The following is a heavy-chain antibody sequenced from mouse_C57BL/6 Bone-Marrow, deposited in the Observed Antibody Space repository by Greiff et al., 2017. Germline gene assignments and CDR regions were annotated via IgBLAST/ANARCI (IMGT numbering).Heavy chain of an antibody. D-gene: IGHD3-1*01. V-gene: IGHV1-55*01. CDR3: ERSGPLERSFDY. J-gene: IGHJ2*01. Sequence: QVQLQQSGAELVKPGASVKMSCKASGYTFTSYWITWVKQRPGQGLEWIGDIYPTSGRTNYNEKFKSKAILTVDTSSNTAYMQLSSLTSEDSAVFYCERSGPLERSFDYWGRGNTLTVSS. CDR2: IYPTSGRT. CDR1: GYTFTSYW.